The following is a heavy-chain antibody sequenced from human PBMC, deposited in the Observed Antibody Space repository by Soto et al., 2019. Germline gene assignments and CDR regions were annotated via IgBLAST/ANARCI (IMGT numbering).Heavy chain of an antibody. CDR3: ARPRRTVRLDAFDL. D-gene: IGHD4-4*01. CDR2: IYYSGST. CDR1: GGSISSSSYY. Sequence: PSETLSLTCTVSGGSISSSSYYWGWIRQPPGKGLEWIGSIYYSGSTYYNPSLKSRVTISVDTSKNQFSLKLSSVTAADTAVYYCARPRRTVRLDAFDLWGQGTMVTVS. J-gene: IGHJ3*01. V-gene: IGHV4-39*01.